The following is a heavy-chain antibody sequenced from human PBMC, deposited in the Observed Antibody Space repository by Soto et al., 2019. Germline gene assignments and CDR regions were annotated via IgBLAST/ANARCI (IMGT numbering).Heavy chain of an antibody. CDR1: GDSISRYY. J-gene: IGHJ6*02. Sequence: QVQVQESGPGLVKPSEALSLTCTVSGDSISRYYGSWIRLSPGKGLEWIGYIYYSGETNYNPSVKSRVTISVDRTKNQFSLKLSSVTAADTAVYYCARDQGGEFLKGSGMDVWGQGTTVTVSS. CDR2: IYYSGET. V-gene: IGHV4-59*01. CDR3: ARDQGGEFLKGSGMDV. D-gene: IGHD3-10*01.